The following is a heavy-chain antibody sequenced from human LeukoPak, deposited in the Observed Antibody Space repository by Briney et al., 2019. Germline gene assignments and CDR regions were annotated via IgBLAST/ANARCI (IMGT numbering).Heavy chain of an antibody. Sequence: GRSLRLSCAASGFTFCRYAMHWVRQAPGPGLEWVAVISYDGSNKYYADSVKGRFTISRDNSKNTLYLQMNSLRAEDTALYYCARGPNRIAAAGQPDYWGQGTLVTVSS. V-gene: IGHV3-30-3*01. CDR3: ARGPNRIAAAGQPDY. CDR1: GFTFCRYA. D-gene: IGHD6-13*01. J-gene: IGHJ4*02. CDR2: ISYDGSNK.